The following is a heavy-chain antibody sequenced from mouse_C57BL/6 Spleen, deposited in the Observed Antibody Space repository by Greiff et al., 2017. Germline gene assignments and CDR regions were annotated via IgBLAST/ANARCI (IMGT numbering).Heavy chain of an antibody. CDR2: IYPGAGDT. D-gene: IGHD3-2*02. CDR3: ARGAAQATFDY. J-gene: IGHJ2*01. Sequence: QVQLQQSGPELVKPGASVKISCKASGYAFSSSWMTWVKPRPGKGLEWIGRIYPGAGDTNYNGKFKGKATLTADHSSSTADMQLSSRTSEESAVYFCARGAAQATFDYWGQGTTLTVSS. CDR1: GYAFSSSW. V-gene: IGHV1-82*01.